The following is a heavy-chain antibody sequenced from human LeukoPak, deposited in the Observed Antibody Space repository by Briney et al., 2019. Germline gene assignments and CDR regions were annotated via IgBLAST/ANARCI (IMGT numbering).Heavy chain of an antibody. CDR3: AKDYGSGSGFDY. Sequence: GGSLRLSCAASGFTFDDYAMHWVRQGPGKGLEWVSGISWNSGSIGYADSVKGRFTISRDNAKNSLYLQMNSLRAEDTALYYCAKDYGSGSGFDYWGQGTLVTVSS. CDR2: ISWNSGSI. D-gene: IGHD3-10*01. CDR1: GFTFDDYA. J-gene: IGHJ4*02. V-gene: IGHV3-9*01.